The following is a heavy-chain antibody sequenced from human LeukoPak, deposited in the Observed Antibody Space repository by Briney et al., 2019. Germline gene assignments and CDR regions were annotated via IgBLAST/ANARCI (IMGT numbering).Heavy chain of an antibody. CDR2: IYYSGST. CDR3: ARDADYGDYPVLDY. Sequence: SETLSLTCTVSGGSISSGGYYWSWIRQHPGKGLEWIGYIYYSGSTYYNPSLKGRVTISVNTSKNQFSLKLSSVTAADTAVYYCARDADYGDYPVLDYWGQGTLVTVSS. J-gene: IGHJ4*02. CDR1: GGSISSGGYY. V-gene: IGHV4-31*03. D-gene: IGHD4-17*01.